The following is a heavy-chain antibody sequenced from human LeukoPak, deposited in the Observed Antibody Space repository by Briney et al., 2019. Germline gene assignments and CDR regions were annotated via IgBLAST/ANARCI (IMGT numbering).Heavy chain of an antibody. Sequence: ASVTVSCTASGYTFTSYDFNWVRQAPGQGLEWMGRMNPKSGRATYAQTFQGRLTMTRDTSTSTAYLELRSLRYDDTAVYYCVRGLYYFDSRTNNWLDPWGQGTLVTVSS. CDR2: MNPKSGRA. J-gene: IGHJ5*02. D-gene: IGHD3-10*01. CDR3: VRGLYYFDSRTNNWLDP. CDR1: GYTFTSYD. V-gene: IGHV1-8*01.